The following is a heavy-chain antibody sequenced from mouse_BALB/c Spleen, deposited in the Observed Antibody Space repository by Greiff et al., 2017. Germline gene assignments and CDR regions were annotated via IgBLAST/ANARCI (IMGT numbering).Heavy chain of an antibody. J-gene: IGHJ4*01. Sequence: EVKVVESGGGLVQPGGSLKLSCAASGFTFSSYGMSWVRQTPDKRLELVATINSNGGSTYYPDSVKGRFTISRDNAKNTLYLQMSSLKSEDTAMYYCARDGRLRPYYAMDYWGQGTSVTVSS. CDR1: GFTFSSYG. CDR3: ARDGRLRPYYAMDY. D-gene: IGHD2-4*01. V-gene: IGHV5-6-3*01. CDR2: INSNGGST.